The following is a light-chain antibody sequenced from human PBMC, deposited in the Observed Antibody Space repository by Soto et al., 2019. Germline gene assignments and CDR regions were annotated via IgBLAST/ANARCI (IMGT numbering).Light chain of an antibody. Sequence: DIQITQSPSSLSASVGDRVTITCRASQSISSYLNWYQQKPGKAPKVLIYAASSLQSGVPSRFSGSGSGTDFTLTISSLQPEDVATYYCQKYNSAPWTFGQGTKVAIK. CDR3: QKYNSAPWT. V-gene: IGKV1-39*01. CDR2: AAS. CDR1: QSISSY. J-gene: IGKJ1*01.